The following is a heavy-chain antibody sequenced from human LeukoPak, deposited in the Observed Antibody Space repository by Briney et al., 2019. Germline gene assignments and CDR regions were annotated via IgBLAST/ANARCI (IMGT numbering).Heavy chain of an antibody. V-gene: IGHV1-69*13. J-gene: IGHJ6*02. D-gene: IGHD6-13*01. CDR1: GGTFSSYA. CDR3: ARGSIAAALSPNYYYYGMDV. Sequence: GASVNVSCTASGGTFSSYAISWVRQAPGQGLEWMGGIIPIFGTADYAQKFQGRVTITADESTSTAYMELSSLRSGDTAVYYCARGSIAAALSPNYYYYGMDVWGQGTTVTVSS. CDR2: IIPIFGTA.